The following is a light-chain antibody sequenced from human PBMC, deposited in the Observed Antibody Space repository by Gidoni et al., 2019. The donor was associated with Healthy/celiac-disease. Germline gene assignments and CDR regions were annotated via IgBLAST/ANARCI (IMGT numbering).Light chain of an antibody. J-gene: IGKJ4*01. Sequence: DIVSTQSPPTLHLSQAERATLSCRASQSVSSYLAWYQQQPDQAPRLLIYDASNRATGIPAMCSGSGSVTYFTLTISSLDPEDFAFYYCQHRSNWPLTFXGXTKVEIK. CDR1: QSVSSY. CDR3: QHRSNWPLT. CDR2: DAS. V-gene: IGKV3-11*01.